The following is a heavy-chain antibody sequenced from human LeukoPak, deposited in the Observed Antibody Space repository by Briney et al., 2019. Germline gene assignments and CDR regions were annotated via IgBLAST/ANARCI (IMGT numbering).Heavy chain of an antibody. CDR2: IHPVDSDI. D-gene: IGHD6-19*01. CDR3: ARGRGLIAVAVDY. Sequence: GESLKISCKGSGYNFNTYWVAWVRQMPGKGLEWMGIIHPVDSDIRYSPSFQGQVAISADKSISTAYLQWSSLKASDTAMYYCARGRGLIAVAVDYWGQGTLVTVSS. J-gene: IGHJ4*02. CDR1: GYNFNTYW. V-gene: IGHV5-51*01.